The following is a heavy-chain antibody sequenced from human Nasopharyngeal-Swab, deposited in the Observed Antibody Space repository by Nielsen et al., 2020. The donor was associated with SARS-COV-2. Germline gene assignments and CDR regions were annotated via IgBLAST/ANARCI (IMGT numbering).Heavy chain of an antibody. CDR3: AKKDKLQRLDAFDI. J-gene: IGHJ3*02. CDR2: TLTNGST. Sequence: SQTLSLTCTVPGGSTSSVSSYWSWLRQPAGKGLEWTGRTLTNGSTNYNPSLKSRIPISVDTSKNQFSLRPSSVTAADTVVYYCAKKDKLQRLDAFDIWGQGTVVTVSS. V-gene: IGHV4-61*02. CDR1: GGSTSSVSSY. D-gene: IGHD5-18*01.